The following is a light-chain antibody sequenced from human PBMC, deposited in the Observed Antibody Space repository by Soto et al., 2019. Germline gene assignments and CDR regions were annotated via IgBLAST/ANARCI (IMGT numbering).Light chain of an antibody. CDR1: ESIGNN. CDR3: HQYNSWPRGT. J-gene: IGKJ3*01. V-gene: IGKV3-15*01. Sequence: MTQSPATVSVSLGDSVSLSCRANESIGNNLAWYQQKPGQPPRLLLYGASTRATGIPVRFRGSGSGTEFTLTISSLQSEDSAVYYCHQYNSWPRGTFGPGTKVEIK. CDR2: GAS.